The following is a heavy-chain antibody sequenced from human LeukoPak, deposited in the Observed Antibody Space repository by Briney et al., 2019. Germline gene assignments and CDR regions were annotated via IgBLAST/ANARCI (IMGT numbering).Heavy chain of an antibody. D-gene: IGHD2-15*01. J-gene: IGHJ6*02. V-gene: IGHV3-33*03. CDR2: IWYDGSNK. CDR3: AKDRSVVAAVYYYYGMDV. Sequence: PGRSLRLSCAASGFTFSSYGMHWVRQAPGEGLEWVAVIWYDGSNKYYADSVKGRFTISRDNSKNTLYLQMNSLRAEDTAVYYCAKDRSVVAAVYYYYGMDVWGQGTTVTVSS. CDR1: GFTFSSYG.